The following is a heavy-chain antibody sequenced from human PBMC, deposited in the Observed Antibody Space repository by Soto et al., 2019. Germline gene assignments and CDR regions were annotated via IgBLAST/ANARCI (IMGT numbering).Heavy chain of an antibody. V-gene: IGHV5-51*01. CDR2: IYPGDSDT. J-gene: IGHJ4*02. Sequence: GESLKISCKGSEYSFSTYWIAWVRQMPGKGLEWMGIIYPGDSDTRYSASFQGQVTISADKSSSTAHLQWSSLKASDTAMYYCARLGAYYDFWSGYSAFDYWGQGTLVTVSS. D-gene: IGHD3-3*01. CDR3: ARLGAYYDFWSGYSAFDY. CDR1: EYSFSTYW.